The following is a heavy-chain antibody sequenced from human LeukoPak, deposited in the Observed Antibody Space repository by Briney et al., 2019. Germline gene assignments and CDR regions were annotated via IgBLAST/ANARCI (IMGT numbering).Heavy chain of an antibody. CDR2: ISYDGSNK. Sequence: GGSLRLSCAASGFTFSSYGMHWVRQAPGKGLEWVAVISYDGSNKYYADSVKGRFTISRDNAKNPLCLQMDSLRAEDTAVYYCVREARLGSGSPTFDYWGQGTLVTVSS. CDR3: VREARLGSGSPTFDY. D-gene: IGHD3-10*01. CDR1: GFTFSSYG. V-gene: IGHV3-30*03. J-gene: IGHJ4*02.